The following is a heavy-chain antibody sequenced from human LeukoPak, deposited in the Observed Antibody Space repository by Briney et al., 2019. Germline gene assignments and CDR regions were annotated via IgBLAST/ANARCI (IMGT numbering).Heavy chain of an antibody. J-gene: IGHJ4*02. CDR1: GFTFSSYA. CDR3: ARECLGGGSSGWYIDHYFDY. V-gene: IGHV3-30-3*01. D-gene: IGHD6-19*01. Sequence: PGGSLRLSCAASGFTFSSYAMHWVRQAPGKGLEWVAVISYDGSNKYYADSVKGRFTISRDNSKNTLYLQMNSLRAEDTAVYYCARECLGGGSSGWYIDHYFDYWGQGTLVTVSS. CDR2: ISYDGSNK.